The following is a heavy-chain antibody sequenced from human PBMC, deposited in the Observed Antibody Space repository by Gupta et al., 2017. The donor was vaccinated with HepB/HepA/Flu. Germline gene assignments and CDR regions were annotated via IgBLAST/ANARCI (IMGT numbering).Heavy chain of an antibody. CDR3: ARVRKDYSDYGGNEDDAMDG. Sequence: DVNLGYAGGALVQPGWSLRLSCFASAFLFSGHWMSWVRQAPGKGLEWVANINQIGSEIYYVDAVKGRFTISRDNAKNSLYLQMNSLRVEDRATYYCARVRKDYSDYGGNEDDAMDGWGTGTTGSV. CDR1: AFLFSGHW. D-gene: IGHD4-23*01. CDR2: INQIGSEI. J-gene: IGHJ6*03. V-gene: IGHV3-7*01.